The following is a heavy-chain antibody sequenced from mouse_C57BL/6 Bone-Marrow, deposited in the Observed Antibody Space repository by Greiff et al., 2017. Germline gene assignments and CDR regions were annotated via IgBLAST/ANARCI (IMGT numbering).Heavy chain of an antibody. CDR3: ARRLLRYGYAMDY. Sequence: VQLQQPGAELVKPGASVKLSCKASGYTFTSYWMHWVKQRPGRGLEWIGRFDPNSGGTKYNEKFKSKATLTVDKPSSTAYMQLSSLTSEDSAVYYCARRLLRYGYAMDYWGQGTSVTVSS. CDR1: GYTFTSYW. D-gene: IGHD1-1*01. J-gene: IGHJ4*01. CDR2: FDPNSGGT. V-gene: IGHV1-72*01.